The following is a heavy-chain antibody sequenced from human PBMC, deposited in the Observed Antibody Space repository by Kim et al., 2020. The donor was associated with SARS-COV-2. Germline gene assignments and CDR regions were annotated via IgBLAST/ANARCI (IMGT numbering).Heavy chain of an antibody. V-gene: IGHV3-7*01. CDR3: ARHLFYSFDY. D-gene: IGHD2-15*01. Sequence: AKDYVDSVQGRFTSSRDNVENSVYLQMNSLRVEDTAVYYCARHLFYSFDYWGQGALVTVSS. J-gene: IGHJ4*02. CDR2: AK.